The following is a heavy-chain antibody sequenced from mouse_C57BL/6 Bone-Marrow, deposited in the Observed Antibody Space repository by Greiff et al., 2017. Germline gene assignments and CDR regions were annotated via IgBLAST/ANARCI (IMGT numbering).Heavy chain of an antibody. CDR1: GYTFTDYY. CDR3: ANSYYFDY. Sequence: EVQLQQSGPELVKPGASVKISCKASGYTFTDYYMNWVKQSHGKSLEWIGDINPNNGGTSYNQKFKGKATLTVDKSSSTAYMELRSLTSEASAVYYCANSYYFDYWGQGTTLTVSS. V-gene: IGHV1-26*01. J-gene: IGHJ2*01. CDR2: INPNNGGT.